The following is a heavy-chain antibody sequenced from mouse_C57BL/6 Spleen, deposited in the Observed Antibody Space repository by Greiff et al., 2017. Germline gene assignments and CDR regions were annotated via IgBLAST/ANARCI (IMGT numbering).Heavy chain of an antibody. CDR1: GFTFSDYY. CDR2: INYDGSST. D-gene: IGHD5-5*01. CDR3: ARGLPFDY. J-gene: IGHJ2*01. Sequence: EVKVVESEGGLVQPGSSMKLSCTASGFTFSDYYMAWVRQVPEKGLEWVANINYDGSSTYYLDSLKSRFIISRDNAKNILYLQMSSLKSEDTATYYCARGLPFDYWGQGTTLTVSS. V-gene: IGHV5-16*01.